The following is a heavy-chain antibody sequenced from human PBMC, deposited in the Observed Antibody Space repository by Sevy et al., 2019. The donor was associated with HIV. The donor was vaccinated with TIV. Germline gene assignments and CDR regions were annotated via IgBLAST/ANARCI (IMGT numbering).Heavy chain of an antibody. Sequence: GGSLRLSCAASGFTFSSYWMSWVRQAPGKGLEWVANIKQDGSEKYYVDSVKGRFTISRDNAKNSLYLQMNSLRAEDTAVYYCARGLQRLEYYYYYGMDVWGQGTTVTVSS. CDR2: IKQDGSEK. CDR3: ARGLQRLEYYYYYGMDV. V-gene: IGHV3-7*03. CDR1: GFTFSSYW. D-gene: IGHD6-25*01. J-gene: IGHJ6*02.